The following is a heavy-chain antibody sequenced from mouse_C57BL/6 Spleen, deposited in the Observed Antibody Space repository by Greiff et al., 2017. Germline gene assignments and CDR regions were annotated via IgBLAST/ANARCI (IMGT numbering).Heavy chain of an antibody. D-gene: IGHD1-1*01. CDR1: GYTFTSYW. CDR3: ANYCGSSFGG. J-gene: IGHJ1*03. Sequence: QVQLQQSGAELVKPGASVKMSCKASGYTFTSYWITWVKQRPGQGLEWIGDIYPGSGSTNYNEKFKSKATLTVDTSSSTAYMQLSSLTSEDSAVYYCANYCGSSFGGWGTGTTVTVST. V-gene: IGHV1-55*01. CDR2: IYPGSGST.